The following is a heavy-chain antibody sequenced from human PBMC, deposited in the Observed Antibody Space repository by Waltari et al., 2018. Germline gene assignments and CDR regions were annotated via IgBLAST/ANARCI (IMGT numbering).Heavy chain of an antibody. CDR3: AKYSSSSGGANWYFDL. J-gene: IGHJ2*01. V-gene: IGHV3-74*01. Sequence: EVQLVESGGGLVQPGGSLIHSSAASGFTFSSSWLPWVRQATGKGLVWVSRISGTGSNTNYADSVRGRFTISRDNAKNTLYLQMNSLTAEDTAVYYCAKYSSSSGGANWYFDLWGRGTLVTVSS. D-gene: IGHD6-13*01. CDR1: GFTFSSSW. CDR2: ISGTGSNT.